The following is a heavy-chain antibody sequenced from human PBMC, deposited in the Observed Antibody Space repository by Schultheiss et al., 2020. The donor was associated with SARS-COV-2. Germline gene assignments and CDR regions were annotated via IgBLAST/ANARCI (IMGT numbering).Heavy chain of an antibody. CDR2: IIPIFGTA. CDR1: GGTFSSYA. V-gene: IGHV1-69*05. Sequence: SVKVSCKASGGTFSSYAISWVRQAPGQGLEWMGGIIPIFGTANYAQKFQGRVTSTSDRSVSTAYMELRSLRSDDTAVYYCARDGASYYYGMDVWGQGTTVTVSS. D-gene: IGHD1-26*01. CDR3: ARDGASYYYGMDV. J-gene: IGHJ6*02.